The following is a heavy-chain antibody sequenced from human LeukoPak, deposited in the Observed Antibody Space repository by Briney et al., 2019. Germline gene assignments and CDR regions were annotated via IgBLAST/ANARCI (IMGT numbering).Heavy chain of an antibody. Sequence: GASVKVSCKASGYTFSGFYIHWVRQAPGQGLEWMGWMNPNSGNTGYAQKFQGRVTITRNTSISTAYMELSSLRSEDTAVYYCARVKAYNDYVWGSYRTSWVFDYWGQGTLVTVSS. J-gene: IGHJ4*02. V-gene: IGHV1-8*03. CDR2: MNPNSGNT. D-gene: IGHD3-16*02. CDR1: GYTFSGFY. CDR3: ARVKAYNDYVWGSYRTSWVFDY.